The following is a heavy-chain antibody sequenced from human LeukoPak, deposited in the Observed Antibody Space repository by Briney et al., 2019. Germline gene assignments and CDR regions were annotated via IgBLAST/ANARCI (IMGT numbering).Heavy chain of an antibody. CDR2: ISAYNGNT. V-gene: IGHV1-18*04. Sequence: RASVKVSCKASGYTFTSYGISWVRQAPGQGLECMGWISAYNGNTIYAQKLQGRVTMTTDTSTSTAYTELRSLRSDDTAVYYCARDRCSSTSCYLNYWGQGTLVTVSS. J-gene: IGHJ4*02. D-gene: IGHD2-2*01. CDR1: GYTFTSYG. CDR3: ARDRCSSTSCYLNY.